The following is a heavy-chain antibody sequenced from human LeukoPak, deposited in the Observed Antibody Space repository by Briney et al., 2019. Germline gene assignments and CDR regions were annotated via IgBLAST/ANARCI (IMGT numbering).Heavy chain of an antibody. CDR1: GFTFSSYA. CDR3: AKDLRFDILTGYYKGSGFDY. CDR2: ISGSGGST. J-gene: IGHJ4*02. V-gene: IGHV3-23*01. Sequence: PGGSLRLSCAASGFTFSSYAMSWVRQAPGKGLEWVSAISGSGGSTYYADSVKGRFTISRDNSKNTLYLQMNSLRAEVTAVYYCAKDLRFDILTGYYKGSGFDYWGQGTLVTVSS. D-gene: IGHD3-9*01.